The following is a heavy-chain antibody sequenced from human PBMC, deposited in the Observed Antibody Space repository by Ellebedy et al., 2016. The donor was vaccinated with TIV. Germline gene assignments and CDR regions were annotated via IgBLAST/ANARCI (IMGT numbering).Heavy chain of an antibody. V-gene: IGHV3-7*01. CDR3: ARRGSYGDYAVQINSWLGL. Sequence: GESLKISCAASGFSFRSYWMSWVRQAPGKGLEWVANIKQDGSEKYYVDSVKGRFTISRDNAKNSLYLQMNGLRGEDTAVYYCARRGSYGDYAVQINSWLGLWGQGTLVIVSS. CDR2: IKQDGSEK. D-gene: IGHD4-17*01. J-gene: IGHJ5*02. CDR1: GFSFRSYW.